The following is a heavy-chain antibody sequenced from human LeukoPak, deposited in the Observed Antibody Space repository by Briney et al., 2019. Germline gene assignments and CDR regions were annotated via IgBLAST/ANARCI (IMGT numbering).Heavy chain of an antibody. Sequence: SETLSLXCTVSGGSISSYYWSWIRQPAGKGLEWIGRIYASGSTNYNPSLKSRVTMSVDTSKSQFSLKLISVTAADTAVYYCARDPRGIVGANHNWFDPWGQGTLVTVSS. J-gene: IGHJ5*02. CDR1: GGSISSYY. CDR3: ARDPRGIVGANHNWFDP. V-gene: IGHV4-4*07. D-gene: IGHD1-26*01. CDR2: IYASGST.